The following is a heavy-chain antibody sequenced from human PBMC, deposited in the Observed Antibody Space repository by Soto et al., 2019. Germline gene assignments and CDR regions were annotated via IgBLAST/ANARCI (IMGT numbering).Heavy chain of an antibody. CDR2: INHSGST. D-gene: IGHD3-10*01. Sequence: TSETLSLTCAVYGGSFSGYYWSWIRQPPGKGLEWIGEINHSGSTNYNPSLKSRVTISVDTSKNQFSLKLSSVTAADTAVYYCARGGMVRGVIYPYYYYYYMDVWGKGTTVTVSS. V-gene: IGHV4-34*01. J-gene: IGHJ6*03. CDR3: ARGGMVRGVIYPYYYYYYMDV. CDR1: GGSFSGYY.